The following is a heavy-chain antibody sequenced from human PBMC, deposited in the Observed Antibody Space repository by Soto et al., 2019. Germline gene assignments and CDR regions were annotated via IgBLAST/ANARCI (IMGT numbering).Heavy chain of an antibody. CDR1: GYTFTSYG. J-gene: IGHJ5*02. D-gene: IGHD2-2*01. V-gene: IGHV1-18*01. CDR2: ISAYNGNT. CDR3: ARVMRGGYCSSTSCSVNWFDP. Sequence: ASVKVSCKASGYTFTSYGISWVRQAPGQGLEWMGWISAYNGNTNYAQKLQGRVTMTTDTSTSTAYMELRSLRSDDTAVYYCARVMRGGYCSSTSCSVNWFDPWGQGTLVTVSS.